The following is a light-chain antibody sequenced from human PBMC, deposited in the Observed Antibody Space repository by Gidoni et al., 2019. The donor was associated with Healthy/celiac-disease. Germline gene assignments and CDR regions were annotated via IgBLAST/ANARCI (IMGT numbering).Light chain of an antibody. V-gene: IGLV2-23*01. J-gene: IGLJ1*01. CDR2: EGS. CDR3: CSYAGSNTLGVYV. CDR1: SSDVGSYNL. Sequence: QSALTQPASVSGSPGQPIPISCTGTSSDVGSYNLVSWYQQHPGKAPKLMIYEGSKRPSGVSNRFSGSKSGNTASLTISGLQAEDEADYYCCSYAGSNTLGVYVFGTGTKVTVL.